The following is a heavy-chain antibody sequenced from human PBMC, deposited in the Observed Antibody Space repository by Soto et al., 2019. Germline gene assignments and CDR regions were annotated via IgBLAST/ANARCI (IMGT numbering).Heavy chain of an antibody. Sequence: SAKVSSRTAGGTFSSYASIWGRQHPGQGLEWMGGIIPIFGTANYEQKFQGRVTITADESTSTAYMELSSLRSEDTAVNYCASGHYSFRSGSRYGFEDWGQGNTVT. D-gene: IGHD3-3*01. J-gene: IGHJ6*02. V-gene: IGHV1-69*01. CDR2: IIPIFGTA. CDR3: ASGHYSFRSGSRYGFED. CDR1: GGTFSSYA.